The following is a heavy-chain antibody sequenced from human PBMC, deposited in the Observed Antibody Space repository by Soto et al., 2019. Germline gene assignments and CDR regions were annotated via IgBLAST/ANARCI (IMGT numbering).Heavy chain of an antibody. J-gene: IGHJ3*02. CDR1: GVTVSSNY. CDR3: ARTGVGYYYDSSGYRAFDI. V-gene: IGHV3-53*01. D-gene: IGHD3-22*01. CDR2: IYSGGST. Sequence: GGSLGLSGAASGVTVSSNYMSWVRQAPGKGLEWGSGIYSGGSTYYADSVKGRFTISRDNSKNTLYLQMNSLRAEDTAVYYCARTGVGYYYDSSGYRAFDIWGQGTMVTVSS.